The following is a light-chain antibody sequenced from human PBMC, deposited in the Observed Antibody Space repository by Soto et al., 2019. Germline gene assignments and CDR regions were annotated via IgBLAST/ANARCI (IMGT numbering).Light chain of an antibody. CDR3: QQYNSYSRT. CDR2: KAS. CDR1: QSISSW. V-gene: IGKV1-5*03. J-gene: IGKJ1*01. Sequence: IQMTQSPSTLSASVGDRVTITCRASQSISSWLAWYQQKPGKAPKLLIYKASSLESGVPSRFSGSGSGTEFTLTISSLQSDDSATYYCQQYNSYSRTFGQGTKVDIK.